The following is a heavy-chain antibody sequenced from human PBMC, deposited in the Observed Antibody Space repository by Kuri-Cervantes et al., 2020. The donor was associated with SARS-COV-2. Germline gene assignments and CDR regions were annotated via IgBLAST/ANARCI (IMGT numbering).Heavy chain of an antibody. CDR1: GFTFSSYS. CDR2: IYSGGST. J-gene: IGHJ6*02. Sequence: GESLKISSAASGFTFSSYSMNWVRQAPGKGLEWVSVIYSGGSTYYADSVKGRFTISRDNSKNTLYLQMNSLRAEDTAVYYCARDSYGDIYYYYGMDVWGQGTTVTVSS. D-gene: IGHD4-17*01. CDR3: ARDSYGDIYYYYGMDV. V-gene: IGHV3-66*01.